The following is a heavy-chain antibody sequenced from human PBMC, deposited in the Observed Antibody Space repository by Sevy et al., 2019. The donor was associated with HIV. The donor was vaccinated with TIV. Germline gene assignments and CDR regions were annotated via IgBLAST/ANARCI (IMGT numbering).Heavy chain of an antibody. CDR3: AREGGYSDQGMDV. J-gene: IGHJ6*02. CDR2: ISTGRSTI. Sequence: GGSLRLSCAASGFTFISDSFNWVRQAPGKGLEWLLYISTGRSTIYYADSVKGRFTISRDNAKKSLYLQMNRLRVEDMAVYYCAREGGYSDQGMDVWGQGTTVTVSS. V-gene: IGHV3-48*01. CDR1: GFTFISDS. D-gene: IGHD5-18*01.